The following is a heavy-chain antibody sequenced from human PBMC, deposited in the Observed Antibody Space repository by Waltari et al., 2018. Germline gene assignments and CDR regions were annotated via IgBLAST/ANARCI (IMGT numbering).Heavy chain of an antibody. V-gene: IGHV1-69-2*01. D-gene: IGHD5-12*01. CDR1: GYTFTDYY. CDR2: VDPEDGET. CDR3: ASGDGYKRFGMDV. Sequence: EVQLVQSGAEVKKPGATVKISCKVSGYTFTDYYMHWVQQAPGKGVEWMGLVDPEDGETRNAEKFQGRVTITTNTSTDTAYMELSSLRSEDTAVYYCASGDGYKRFGMDVWGQGTTVTVSS. J-gene: IGHJ6*02.